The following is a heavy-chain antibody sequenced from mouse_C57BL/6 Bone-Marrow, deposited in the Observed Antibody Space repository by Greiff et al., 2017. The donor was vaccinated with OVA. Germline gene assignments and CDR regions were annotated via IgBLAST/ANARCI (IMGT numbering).Heavy chain of an antibody. V-gene: IGHV1-81*01. D-gene: IGHD3-2*02. J-gene: IGHJ2*01. Sequence: QVQLQQSGAELARPGASVKLSCKASGYTFTSYGISWVKQRTGQGLEWIGEIYPRSGNTYYNEKFKGKATLTADKSSSTAYMELRSLTSEDSAVYFCATQLRLREVDYWGQGTTLTVSS. CDR1: GYTFTSYG. CDR2: IYPRSGNT. CDR3: ATQLRLREVDY.